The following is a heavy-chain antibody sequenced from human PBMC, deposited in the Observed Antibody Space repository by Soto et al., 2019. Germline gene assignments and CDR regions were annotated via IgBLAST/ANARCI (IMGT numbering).Heavy chain of an antibody. CDR2: ARNKVNSYTT. CDR1: GFTFSDHH. Sequence: EVQLVESGGGLVQPGGSLRLSCAASGASGFTFSDHHMDWVRQAPGKGLEWVGRARNKVNSYTTAHAASVKGRFTISRDYSKQSLYPQMNGLKTEDTAMYFCARLIGTSFDLWGQGTLVTVSS. V-gene: IGHV3-72*01. CDR3: ARLIGTSFDL. J-gene: IGHJ4*02.